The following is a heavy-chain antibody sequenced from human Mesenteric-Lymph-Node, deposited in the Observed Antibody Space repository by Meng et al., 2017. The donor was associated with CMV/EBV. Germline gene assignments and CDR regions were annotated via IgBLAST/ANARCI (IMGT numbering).Heavy chain of an antibody. D-gene: IGHD2-2*01. CDR3: ARGPNTSLFDY. V-gene: IGHV4-61*05. CDR2: IYYSGST. J-gene: IGHJ4*02. CDR1: GGSISSSSYY. Sequence: SETLSLTCTVSGGSISSSSYYWGWIRQPPGKGLEWIGYIYYSGSTNYNPSLKSRVTISVDTSKNQFSLKLSSVTAADTAVYYCARGPNTSLFDYWGQGTLVTVSS.